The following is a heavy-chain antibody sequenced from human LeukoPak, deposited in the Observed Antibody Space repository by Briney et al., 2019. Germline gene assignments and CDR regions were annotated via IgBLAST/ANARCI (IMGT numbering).Heavy chain of an antibody. Sequence: GGSLRLSCAASGFTFSSYSMNWVRQAPGKGLEWVSYISSSSNIMYYADSVKGRFTISRDNAKNSLYLQMNSLRAEDTAVYYCAKEGEQWLNDYWGQGTLVTVSS. CDR3: AKEGEQWLNDY. D-gene: IGHD6-19*01. CDR2: ISSSSNIM. V-gene: IGHV3-48*01. CDR1: GFTFSSYS. J-gene: IGHJ4*02.